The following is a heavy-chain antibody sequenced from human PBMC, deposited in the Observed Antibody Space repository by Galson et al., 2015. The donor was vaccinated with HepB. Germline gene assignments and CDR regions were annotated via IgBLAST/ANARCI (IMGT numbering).Heavy chain of an antibody. CDR2: INPNSGGT. Sequence: SVKVSCKASGYTFTGYYMHWVRQAPGQGLEWMGWINPNSGGTNYAQKFQGRVTMTRDTSTSTAYMELSRLRSDDTAVYYCARVVAAAGRHHDYYFDYWGQGTLVTVSS. D-gene: IGHD6-13*01. J-gene: IGHJ4*02. CDR3: ARVVAAAGRHHDYYFDY. V-gene: IGHV1-2*02. CDR1: GYTFTGYY.